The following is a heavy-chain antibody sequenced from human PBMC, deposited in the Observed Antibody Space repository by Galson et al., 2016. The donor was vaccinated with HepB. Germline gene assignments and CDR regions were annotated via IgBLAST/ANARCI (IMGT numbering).Heavy chain of an antibody. V-gene: IGHV3-64D*08. CDR2: ISSNGGRT. CDR1: GFTFSSYA. J-gene: IGHJ4*02. Sequence: SLRLSCAASGFTFSSYAMHWVRQAPGKGLEYVSAISSNGGRTYYADSVKGRFTISRDNSKNNVYLQMRSLRAEDTDVYYCVKDRAYCGGDCYSSLDYWGQGTLVTVSS. D-gene: IGHD2-21*02. CDR3: VKDRAYCGGDCYSSLDY.